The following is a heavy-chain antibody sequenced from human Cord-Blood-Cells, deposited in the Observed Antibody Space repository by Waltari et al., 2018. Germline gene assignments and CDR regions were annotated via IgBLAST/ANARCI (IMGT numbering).Heavy chain of an antibody. CDR1: GYTFTSYD. J-gene: IGHJ4*02. V-gene: IGHV1-8*01. Sequence: QVQLVQSGAEVKKPGASVKVSCKASGYTFTSYDINWVRQATGQGLEWMGGMNPNNCKTGNAQKLQGRVTMTRNTSISTAYMELSSLRSEDTAVYYCARARVRGVPSHYWGQGTLVTVSS. D-gene: IGHD2-2*01. CDR3: ARARVRGVPSHY. CDR2: MNPNNCKT.